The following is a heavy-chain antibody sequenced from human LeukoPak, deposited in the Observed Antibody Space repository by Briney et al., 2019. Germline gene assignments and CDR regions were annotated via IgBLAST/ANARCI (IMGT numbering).Heavy chain of an antibody. V-gene: IGHV4-39*01. J-gene: IGHJ4*02. CDR1: GGSISSNTYY. CDR2: IYYSGSP. D-gene: IGHD1-1*01. Sequence: SDTLSLTCTVSGGSISSNTYYWGWIRQPPGKGLEWIGSIYYSGSPYYNPSLKSRVTISVDTSKNQFSLRLSSVTAADTAVYYCATWRTAKTGFDYWGQGTLVTVSS. CDR3: ATWRTAKTGFDY.